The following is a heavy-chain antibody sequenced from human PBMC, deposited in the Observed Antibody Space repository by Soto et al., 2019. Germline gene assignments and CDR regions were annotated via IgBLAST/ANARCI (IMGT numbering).Heavy chain of an antibody. J-gene: IGHJ5*02. CDR1: GYTFTSYG. D-gene: IGHD3-10*01. CDR2: ISAYNGNT. CDR3: ARIINRYYGSGGPNWFDP. Sequence: ASVKVSCKASGYTFTSYGISWVRQAPGQGLEWMGWISAYNGNTNYAQKLQGRVTMTTDTSTSTAYMELRSLRSDDTAAYYCARIINRYYGSGGPNWFDPWGQGTLVTAPQ. V-gene: IGHV1-18*01.